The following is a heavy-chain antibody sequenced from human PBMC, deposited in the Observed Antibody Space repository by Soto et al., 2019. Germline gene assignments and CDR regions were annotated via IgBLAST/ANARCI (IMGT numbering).Heavy chain of an antibody. CDR3: ARDYGKLNP. J-gene: IGHJ5*02. CDR1: GFTFSTYA. CDR2: ISGSGDST. V-gene: IGHV3-23*01. D-gene: IGHD2-15*01. Sequence: PGGSLRLSCAASGFTFSTYAMNLVRQAPGKGLEWVSGISGSGDSTYYADSVKGRFTISRDNAKNSLYLQMNSLRAEDTAVYYCARDYGKLNPWGQGTLVTVSS.